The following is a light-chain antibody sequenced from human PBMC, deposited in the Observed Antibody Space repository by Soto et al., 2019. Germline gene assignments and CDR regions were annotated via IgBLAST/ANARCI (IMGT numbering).Light chain of an antibody. CDR2: GAS. J-gene: IGKJ1*01. V-gene: IGKV3-20*01. Sequence: DIVSPQSPGTLSLSPVERATLSRRASPSVSSTYLAWYQQKPGQTPRLLIFGASIRATGIPDRFSGSGSGTDFTLTISGLEPEDFAVYYCQQYGSSPSTFGQGIKVVIK. CDR1: PSVSSTY. CDR3: QQYGSSPST.